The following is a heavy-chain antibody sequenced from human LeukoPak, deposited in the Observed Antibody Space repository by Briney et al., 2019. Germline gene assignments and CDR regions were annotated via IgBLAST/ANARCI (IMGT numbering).Heavy chain of an antibody. CDR3: ARDQGTRGEFDY. J-gene: IGHJ4*02. Sequence: SETLSLTCTVSGGSISSYYWSWIRQPPGKGLEWIGYIYYSGSTNYNPSLKSRVTISVDTSKNQFSLKLSSVTAADTAVYYCARDQGTRGEFDYWGQGTLVTVSS. D-gene: IGHD1-1*01. CDR1: GGSISSYY. V-gene: IGHV4-59*01. CDR2: IYYSGST.